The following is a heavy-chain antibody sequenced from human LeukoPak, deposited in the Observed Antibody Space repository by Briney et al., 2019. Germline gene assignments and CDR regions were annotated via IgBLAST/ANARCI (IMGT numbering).Heavy chain of an antibody. CDR2: IYYSGST. V-gene: IGHV4-30-4*01. D-gene: IGHD3-22*01. CDR3: ARSDSSGYYDHYFDY. J-gene: IGHJ4*02. CDR1: GGSISSGDYY. Sequence: SETLSLTCTVSGGSISSGDYYWSWIRQPPGTGLEWIGYIYYSGSTYYNPSLKSRVTISVDTSKNQFSLKLSSVTAADTAVYYCARSDSSGYYDHYFDYWGQGTLVTVSS.